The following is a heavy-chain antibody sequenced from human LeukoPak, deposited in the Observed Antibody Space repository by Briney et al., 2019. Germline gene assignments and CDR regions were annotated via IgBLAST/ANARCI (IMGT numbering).Heavy chain of an antibody. CDR2: INPNSGGT. CDR1: GYTFTGYY. V-gene: IGHV1-2*06. J-gene: IGHJ4*02. Sequence: ASVKVSCTASGYTFTGYYMHWVRQAPGQGLEWMGRINPNSGGTNYAQKFQGRVTMTRDTSISTAYMELSRLRSDDTAVYYCARGWPRRSGGTYNDYWGQGTLVTVSS. CDR3: ARGWPRRSGGTYNDY. D-gene: IGHD2-15*01.